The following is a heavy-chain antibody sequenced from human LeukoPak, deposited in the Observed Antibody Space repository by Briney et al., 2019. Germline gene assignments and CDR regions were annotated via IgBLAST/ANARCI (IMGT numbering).Heavy chain of an antibody. CDR3: AKSRGSGTYYKGNDY. J-gene: IGHJ4*02. V-gene: IGHV3-23*01. D-gene: IGHD3-10*01. CDR1: EFTFSSYA. Sequence: GGPLRLSCAASEFTFSSYAMNWVRQAPGKGLEWVSAIGGSGSSTYYADSVKGRFTISRDNSKNMLYLQMNSLRAEGTAVYYCAKSRGSGTYYKGNDYWGQGTLVTVSS. CDR2: IGGSGSST.